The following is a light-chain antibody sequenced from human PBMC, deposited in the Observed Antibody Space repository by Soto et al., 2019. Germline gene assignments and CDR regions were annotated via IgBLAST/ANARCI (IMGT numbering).Light chain of an antibody. CDR1: QSISSY. V-gene: IGKV1-39*01. J-gene: IGKJ2*01. CDR2: AAS. Sequence: DIQMTQSPSSLSASVGDRVTITCRASQSISSYLNWYQQKPGKAPMLLIYAASSLQSGVSSRFSGSGSGTDFTLTISSLQPEDFAIYYCQQSYTNPYIFGQGTKLEIK. CDR3: QQSYTNPYI.